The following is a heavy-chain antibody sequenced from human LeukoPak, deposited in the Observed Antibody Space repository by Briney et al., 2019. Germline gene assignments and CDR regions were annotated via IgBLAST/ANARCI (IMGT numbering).Heavy chain of an antibody. D-gene: IGHD2-21*02. CDR3: ARVARRVTLNWFDP. V-gene: IGHV4-4*07. J-gene: IGHJ5*02. CDR1: GGSINNYY. CDR2: IYTSGST. Sequence: SETLSLTCIVSGGSINNYYWTWIRQPAGKGLEWIGRIYTSGSTNYNPSLKSRVTMSVDTSKNQFSLKLSSVTAADTAVYYCARVARRVTLNWFDPWGQGTLVTVSS.